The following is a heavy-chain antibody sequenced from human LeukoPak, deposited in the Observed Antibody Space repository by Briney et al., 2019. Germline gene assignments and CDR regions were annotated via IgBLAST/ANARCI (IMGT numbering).Heavy chain of an antibody. J-gene: IGHJ4*02. CDR2: IKEDRRKK. D-gene: IGHD2-8*01. CDR3: ARDQWAEDY. Sequence: GGSLRLSCAASGFTICRNFRIWVPQAQGIELRWVANIKEDRRKKCYVDPVKGRFTTSRDNAKNSLYLQMNSLRAEDTAVYYWARDQWAEDYWGQGAMVTVSS. V-gene: IGHV3-7*05. CDR1: GFTICRNF.